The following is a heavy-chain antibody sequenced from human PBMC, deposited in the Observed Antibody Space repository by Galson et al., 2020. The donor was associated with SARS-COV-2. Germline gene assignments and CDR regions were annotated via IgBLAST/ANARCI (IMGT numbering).Heavy chain of an antibody. Sequence: GGSLRLSRAASGFTFSSYAMSWVRQAPGKGLEWVSAISGSGGSTYYADSVKGRFTISRDNSKNTLYLQMNSLRAEDTAVYYCAKDHGGAYYGDDFDYWGQGTLVTVSS. V-gene: IGHV3-23*01. CDR2: ISGSGGST. J-gene: IGHJ4*02. D-gene: IGHD4-17*01. CDR3: AKDHGGAYYGDDFDY. CDR1: GFTFSSYA.